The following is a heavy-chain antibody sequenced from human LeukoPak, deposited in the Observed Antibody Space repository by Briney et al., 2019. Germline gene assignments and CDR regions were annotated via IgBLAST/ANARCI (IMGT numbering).Heavy chain of an antibody. CDR3: TSDVPNDDGDYVPIDY. J-gene: IGHJ4*02. D-gene: IGHD4-17*01. CDR1: GFTFSNAW. V-gene: IGHV3-15*01. Sequence: GGSLRLSCAVSGFTFSNAWMTWFRQAPGKGLEWVGRIKSKRDGGTTDYAAPGKGRFTISGDDSENTLYLQMNSLKTEDTAVYYCTSDVPNDDGDYVPIDYWGQGTLVTVSS. CDR2: IKSKRDGGTT.